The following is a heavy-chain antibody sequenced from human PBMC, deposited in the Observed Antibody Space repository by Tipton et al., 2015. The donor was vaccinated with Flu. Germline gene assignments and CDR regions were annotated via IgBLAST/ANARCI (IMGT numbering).Heavy chain of an antibody. V-gene: IGHV3-23*01. Sequence: SLRLSCAASGFTFSSYAMSWVRQAPGKGLEWVSAISGSGGSTYYADSVKGRFTISRDNSKNTLYLQMNSLRAEDTAVYYCAKRGGYDILGFDYWGQGTLVTVSS. CDR1: GFTFSSYA. CDR3: AKRGGYDILGFDY. CDR2: ISGSGGST. D-gene: IGHD3-9*01. J-gene: IGHJ4*02.